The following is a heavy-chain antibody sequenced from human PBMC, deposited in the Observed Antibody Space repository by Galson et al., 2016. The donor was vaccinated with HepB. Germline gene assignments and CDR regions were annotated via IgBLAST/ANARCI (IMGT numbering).Heavy chain of an antibody. CDR3: AKGTPTTPGYYFDY. Sequence: SLRLSCAASGFPFSTYGMHWVRQAPGKGLEWVAVISFDRTNKYYADSVKGRFAISRNNSKNTLYLQMNSLRVEDTAVYYCAKGTPTTPGYYFDYWGQGTLVTVSS. D-gene: IGHD4-17*01. V-gene: IGHV3-30*18. J-gene: IGHJ4*02. CDR2: ISFDRTNK. CDR1: GFPFSTYG.